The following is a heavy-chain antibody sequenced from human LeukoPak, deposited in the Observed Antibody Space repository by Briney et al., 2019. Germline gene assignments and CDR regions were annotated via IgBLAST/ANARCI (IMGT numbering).Heavy chain of an antibody. CDR3: ARRLTQYDCFDP. CDR2: THYRSTWYN. V-gene: IGHV6-1*01. J-gene: IGHJ5*02. CDR1: GDSVSSNSVT. Sequence: SQTLTLTCAISGDSVSSNSVTWNWIRQSPSRGLEWLGRTHYRSTWYNDYAVSVRGRITVNPDTSKNQFSLHLNSVTPEDTAVYYCARRLTQYDCFDPWGQGILVTVSS. D-gene: IGHD2-2*01.